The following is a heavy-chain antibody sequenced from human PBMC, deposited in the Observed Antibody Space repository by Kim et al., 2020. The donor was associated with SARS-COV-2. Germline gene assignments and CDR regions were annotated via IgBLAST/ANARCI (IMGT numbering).Heavy chain of an antibody. Sequence: GGSLRLSCSVSGFTFSRSAMHWIRQAPGKGLEYVSAISGDGGSTKYADSGKGRFTISRDNSKSTLSLQMSSLTPDDTAFYYCVKDRATYYGSGSLFDSWGQGSLVTVSS. V-gene: IGHV3-64D*08. CDR3: VKDRATYYGSGSLFDS. CDR1: GFTFSRSA. CDR2: ISGDGGST. D-gene: IGHD3-10*01. J-gene: IGHJ5*01.